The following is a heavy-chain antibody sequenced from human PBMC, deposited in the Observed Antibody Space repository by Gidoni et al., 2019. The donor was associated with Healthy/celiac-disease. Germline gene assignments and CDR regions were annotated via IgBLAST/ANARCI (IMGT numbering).Heavy chain of an antibody. CDR3: ARDQESSSWYFDY. CDR1: GFTFSSYA. D-gene: IGHD6-13*01. Sequence: QVQLVESGGGVVQPGRSLGRSCEASGFTFSSYAMHCVRQAPGKGLEWLAVISYAGSNQYSADSVKGRFTISRDNSKNTLYLQMNSLRAEDTAVYYCARDQESSSWYFDYWGQGTLVTVSS. J-gene: IGHJ4*02. CDR2: ISYAGSNQ. V-gene: IGHV3-30-3*01.